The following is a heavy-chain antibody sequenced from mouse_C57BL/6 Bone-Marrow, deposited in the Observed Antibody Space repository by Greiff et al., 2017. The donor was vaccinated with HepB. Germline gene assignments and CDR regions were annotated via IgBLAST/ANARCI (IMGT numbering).Heavy chain of an antibody. J-gene: IGHJ3*01. CDR1: GYTFTSYW. V-gene: IGHV1-69*01. CDR3: ANYYGSSGFAY. CDR2: IDPSDSYT. D-gene: IGHD1-1*01. Sequence: QQSCKASGYTFTSYWMHWVKQRPGQGLEWIGEIDPSDSYTNYNQKFKGKSTLTVDKSSSTAYMQLSSLTSEDSAVYYCANYYGSSGFAYWGQGTLVTVSA.